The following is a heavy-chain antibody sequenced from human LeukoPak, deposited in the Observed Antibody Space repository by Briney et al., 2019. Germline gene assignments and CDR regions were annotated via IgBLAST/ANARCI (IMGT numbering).Heavy chain of an antibody. CDR2: IIPIFGIA. V-gene: IGHV1-69*04. CDR1: GGTFSSYA. J-gene: IGHJ6*02. Sequence: ASVKVSCKASGGTFSSYAISWVRQAPGQGLEWMGRIIPIFGIANYAQKFQGRVTVTADKSTSTAYMELSSLRSEDTAVYYCARSYYYYYYGMDVWGQGTTVTVSS. CDR3: ARSYYYYYYGMDV.